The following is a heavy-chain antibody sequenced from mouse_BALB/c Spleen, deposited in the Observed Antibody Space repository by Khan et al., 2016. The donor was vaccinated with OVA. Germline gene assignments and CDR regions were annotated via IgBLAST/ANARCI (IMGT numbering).Heavy chain of an antibody. Sequence: QVQLKESGAELVKPGASVKLSCKASGYTFTSYYMYWVKQRPGQGLEWIGEINPSDGDTNFNEKFKSKATLTVDKSSSTVYMQLSSLTTEDSAGYYCTRSGYGTFAYWGQGNLVTVAA. D-gene: IGHD2-1*01. CDR3: TRSGYGTFAY. CDR1: GYTFTSYY. CDR2: INPSDGDT. J-gene: IGHJ3*01. V-gene: IGHV1S81*02.